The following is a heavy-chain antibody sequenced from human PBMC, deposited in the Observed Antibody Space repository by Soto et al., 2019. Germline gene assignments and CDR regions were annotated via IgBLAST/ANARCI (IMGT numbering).Heavy chain of an antibody. CDR2: IIPILGIA. CDR1: GGTFSSYT. Sequence: GASVKVSCKASGGTFSSYTISWVRQAPGQGLEWMGRIIPILGIANYAQKFQGRVTITADKSTSTAYMELSSLRSEDTAVYYCARWADTMVRGLGMDVWGQGTTVTVSS. CDR3: ARWADTMVRGLGMDV. J-gene: IGHJ6*02. D-gene: IGHD3-10*01. V-gene: IGHV1-69*02.